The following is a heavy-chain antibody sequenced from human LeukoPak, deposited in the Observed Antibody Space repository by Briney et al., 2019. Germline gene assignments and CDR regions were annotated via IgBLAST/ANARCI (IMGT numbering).Heavy chain of an antibody. CDR2: ISAYNGNT. Sequence: ASVKVSCKASGYTFTSYGISWVRQAPGHGLEWMGWISAYNGNTNYAQKLQGRVTMTTDTSTSTAYMELRSLRSDDTAVYYCARELNTMVRGVTSCYFDYWGQGTLVTVSS. CDR3: ARELNTMVRGVTSCYFDY. J-gene: IGHJ4*02. V-gene: IGHV1-18*04. CDR1: GYTFTSYG. D-gene: IGHD3-10*01.